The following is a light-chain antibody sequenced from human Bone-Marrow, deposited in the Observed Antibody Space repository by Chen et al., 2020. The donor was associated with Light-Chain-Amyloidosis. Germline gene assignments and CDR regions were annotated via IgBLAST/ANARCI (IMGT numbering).Light chain of an antibody. CDR1: SSDVGGDNH. V-gene: IGLV2-14*01. CDR2: EVT. Sequence: QAALTQPASVSGSPGHSLTTSRTGPSSDVGGDNHVSWYQQHPDKAPKLMIYEVTNRPSWVPDRFSGSKSDNPASLTISGLQTEDEADYFCSSYTITNTLVFGSGTRVTVL. J-gene: IGLJ1*01. CDR3: SSYTITNTLV.